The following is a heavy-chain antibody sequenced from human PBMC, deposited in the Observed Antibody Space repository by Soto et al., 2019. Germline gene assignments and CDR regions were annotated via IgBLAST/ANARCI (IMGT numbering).Heavy chain of an antibody. D-gene: IGHD1-20*01. Sequence: GASVKVSWKASGGTFSSYAISWVRQAPGQGLEWMGGIIPIFGTANYAQKFQGRVTITADKSTSTAYMELSSLRSEDTAVYYCARDRGDNWNPTWGQGTLVTVSS. CDR1: GGTFSSYA. CDR2: IIPIFGTA. CDR3: ARDRGDNWNPT. J-gene: IGHJ5*02. V-gene: IGHV1-69*06.